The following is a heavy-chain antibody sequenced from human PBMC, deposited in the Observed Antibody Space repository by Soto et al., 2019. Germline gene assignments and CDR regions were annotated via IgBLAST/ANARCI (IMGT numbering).Heavy chain of an antibody. V-gene: IGHV3-23*01. Sequence: GGSLRLSCAASGFTFNNYVMGWIRRAPGKGLEWLSAVTGSGGFAIYSDSVRGRFFLSRDNSKNTLYLQMNSLRVDDTAVYYCAKSFGTLTVRTFDYWGQGILVTVSS. CDR2: VTGSGGFA. CDR3: AKSFGTLTVRTFDY. CDR1: GFTFNNYV. D-gene: IGHD3-3*01. J-gene: IGHJ4*02.